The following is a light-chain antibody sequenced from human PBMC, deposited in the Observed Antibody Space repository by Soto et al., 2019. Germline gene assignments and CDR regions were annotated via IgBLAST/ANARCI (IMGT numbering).Light chain of an antibody. V-gene: IGKV3-20*01. J-gene: IGKJ5*01. CDR1: QSLSSSY. CDR2: GAS. CDR3: QQYGSSST. Sequence: EIVLTQSPGTLSLSPCERATLSSRASQSLSSSYLAWYQQKPGQAPTLLIYGASSRAAGIPDRFSGSGSGTDFTLTISRLEPEDFAVYYCQQYGSSSTFGQGTRLEIK.